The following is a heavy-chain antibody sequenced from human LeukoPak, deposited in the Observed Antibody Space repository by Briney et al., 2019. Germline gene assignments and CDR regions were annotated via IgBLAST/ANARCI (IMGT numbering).Heavy chain of an antibody. Sequence: SVKVSCKASGGTFSSYAISWVRQAPGQGLEWMGGIIPIFGTANYAQKFQGRVTITTDESTSTAYMELSSLRSEDTAVYYCARFPMVRGVISHYMDVWGKGTTVTVSS. CDR2: IIPIFGTA. CDR3: ARFPMVRGVISHYMDV. V-gene: IGHV1-69*05. D-gene: IGHD3-10*01. J-gene: IGHJ6*03. CDR1: GGTFSSYA.